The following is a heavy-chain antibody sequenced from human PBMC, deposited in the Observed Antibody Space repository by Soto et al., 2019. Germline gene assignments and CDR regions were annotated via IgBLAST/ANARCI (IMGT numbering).Heavy chain of an antibody. Sequence: QVQLVESGGGVVQPGRSLRLSCAASGFTFSNYAIHWVRQAPGKGLEWVALVSYDGSNKYYAGSVKGRFTISCDNSKNPLYLQLNSLRAEDTAVYYCARPQSGYELFHYFDYWGQGTLVAVSS. CDR2: VSYDGSNK. V-gene: IGHV3-30*14. CDR3: ARPQSGYELFHYFDY. CDR1: GFTFSNYA. D-gene: IGHD5-12*01. J-gene: IGHJ4*02.